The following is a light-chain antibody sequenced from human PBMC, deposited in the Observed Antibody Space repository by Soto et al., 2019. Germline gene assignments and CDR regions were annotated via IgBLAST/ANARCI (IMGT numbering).Light chain of an antibody. CDR2: DNN. Sequence: PGQKVTISCSGSSSNIGNNYVSWYQQFPGTAPKLLIYDNNKRPSGIPDRFSGSKSGTSATLGITGLQTGDEADYYCGTWDSSLSAYVFGTGTKVTVL. CDR3: GTWDSSLSAYV. J-gene: IGLJ1*01. CDR1: SSNIGNNY. V-gene: IGLV1-51*01.